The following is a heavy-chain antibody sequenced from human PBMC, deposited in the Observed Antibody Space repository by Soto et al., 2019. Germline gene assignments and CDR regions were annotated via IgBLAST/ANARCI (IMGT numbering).Heavy chain of an antibody. J-gene: IGHJ6*02. Sequence: QVQLEQSGAEVKKPGASVTVSCKASGYTFTDYFIHWVRQAPGQGLEWMGTINPRGGDTAYAQKFQGRVTMTRESSTSRVDVELRSLTSEDTAVYYCAKDLPDIVGGVSVFGGMDVWGQGTTVTVSS. V-gene: IGHV1-46*01. CDR1: GYTFTDYF. D-gene: IGHD2-15*01. CDR2: INPRGGDT. CDR3: AKDLPDIVGGVSVFGGMDV.